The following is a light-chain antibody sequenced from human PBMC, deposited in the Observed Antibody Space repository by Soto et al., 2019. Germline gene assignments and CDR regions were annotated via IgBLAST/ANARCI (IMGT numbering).Light chain of an antibody. J-gene: IGKJ1*01. Sequence: EIVLTQSPDTLSLSPGERATPSCRASKSVSKSLVWYQQKPGQAPRLLIYASDRAAGIPVRFSGSGSGTDFTLTISSLAPEDVAVYYCQQRHNWPRTFGQGTRVEI. V-gene: IGKV3-11*01. CDR2: AS. CDR1: KSVSKS. CDR3: QQRHNWPRT.